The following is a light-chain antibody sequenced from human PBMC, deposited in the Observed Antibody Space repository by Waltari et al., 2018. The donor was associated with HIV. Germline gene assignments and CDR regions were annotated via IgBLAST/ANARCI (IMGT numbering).Light chain of an antibody. CDR1: QSVTRSF. CDR3: QQYGSSPLT. J-gene: IGKJ4*01. V-gene: IGKV3-20*01. CDR2: GGS. Sequence: EIVLTQSPGTLSLSPGERADLVCMARQSVTRSFLSWYQQKPGQAPRLLINGGSSRATGIPDRFSGGGSVTDFTLTISRLEPEDFAVYYCQQYGSSPLTFGGGTKVDIK.